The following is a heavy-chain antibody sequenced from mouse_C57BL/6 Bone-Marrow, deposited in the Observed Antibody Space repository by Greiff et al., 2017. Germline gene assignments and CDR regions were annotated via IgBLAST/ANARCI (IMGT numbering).Heavy chain of an antibody. Sequence: VQLQESGAELARPGASVKLSCKASGYTFTSYGISWVKQRTGQGLEWIGEIYPRSGNTYYNEKFKGKATLTADKSSSTAYMELRSLTSEDSAVYLCAKSLSYAMDYWGQGTSVTVSS. CDR3: AKSLSYAMDY. J-gene: IGHJ4*01. D-gene: IGHD6-2*01. CDR2: IYPRSGNT. V-gene: IGHV1-81*01. CDR1: GYTFTSYG.